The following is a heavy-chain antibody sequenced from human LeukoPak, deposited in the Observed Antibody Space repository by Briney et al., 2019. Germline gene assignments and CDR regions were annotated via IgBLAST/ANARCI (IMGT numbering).Heavy chain of an antibody. CDR3: AKGLGYSDYEWCFDY. V-gene: IGHV3-30*02. CDR2: IRFDGSDK. CDR1: GFTFMNYG. J-gene: IGHJ4*02. Sequence: GGSLRLSCAASGFTFMNYGMHWVRQAPGKGLEWVAFIRFDGSDKFFSDSVKGRFTISRDNSKNTLNLQMNSLRPEDTAVYYCAKGLGYSDYEWCFDYWGQGTLVTVSS. D-gene: IGHD5-12*01.